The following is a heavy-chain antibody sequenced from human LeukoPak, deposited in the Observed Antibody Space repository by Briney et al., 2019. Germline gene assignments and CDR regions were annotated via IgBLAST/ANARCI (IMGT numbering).Heavy chain of an antibody. J-gene: IGHJ4*02. CDR1: GFTFSTYA. CDR2: IWSDSTNK. D-gene: IGHD4-17*01. CDR3: ARDRLTTVTTFHFDY. Sequence: GGSLRLSCAASGFTFSTYAMHWVRQAPGKGLEWGADIWSDSTNKYYADSVRGRFTISRDNSKNTLYLQMSSLRAEDTAMYYCARDRLTTVTTFHFDYWGQGTLVTVSS. V-gene: IGHV3-33*01.